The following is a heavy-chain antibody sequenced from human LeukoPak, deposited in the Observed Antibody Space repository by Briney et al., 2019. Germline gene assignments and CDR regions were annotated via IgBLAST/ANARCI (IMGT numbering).Heavy chain of an antibody. CDR1: GFTFSSYG. Sequence: PGGTLRLSCAASGFTFSSYGMSWVRQAPGKGLEWVSGISGSGGSTYYADSVKGRFTISRDNSKNTLFLQMNSLRAEDTAVYYCAISGGYWAWAHWGQGTLVTVSS. CDR3: AISGGYWAWAH. CDR2: ISGSGGST. V-gene: IGHV3-23*01. D-gene: IGHD1-26*01. J-gene: IGHJ4*02.